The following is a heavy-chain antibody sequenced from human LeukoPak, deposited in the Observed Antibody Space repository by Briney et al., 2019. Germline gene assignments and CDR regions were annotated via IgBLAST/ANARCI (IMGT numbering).Heavy chain of an antibody. Sequence: ASVKVSCKTSGYTFTAYYMHWVRQAPGQGLEWMGWINPNSGGTNYAQKFQGRVTMTRDTSISTAYMELSRLRSDDTAVYYCARDSDPVEMATIGYFDYWGQGTLVTVSS. CDR2: INPNSGGT. D-gene: IGHD5-24*01. J-gene: IGHJ4*02. V-gene: IGHV1-2*02. CDR1: GYTFTAYY. CDR3: ARDSDPVEMATIGYFDY.